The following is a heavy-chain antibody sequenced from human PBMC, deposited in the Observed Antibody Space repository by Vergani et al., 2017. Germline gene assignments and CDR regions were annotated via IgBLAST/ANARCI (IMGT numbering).Heavy chain of an antibody. V-gene: IGHV1-8*01. J-gene: IGHJ5*02. CDR1: GYNFTSFD. CDR2: MNPKSGNT. CDR3: ARGVLDSKYRHNWFGP. Sequence: QEQLVQSGAEVRKPGASVKVSCKASGYNFTSFDINWVRLATGQGLEWMGWMNPKSGNTAYAAKFQGRITMTRDSYTDPAYMEMKSLRREDTAIYVCARGVLDSKYRHNWFGPWGQGTVVTDSS. D-gene: IGHD3/OR15-3a*01.